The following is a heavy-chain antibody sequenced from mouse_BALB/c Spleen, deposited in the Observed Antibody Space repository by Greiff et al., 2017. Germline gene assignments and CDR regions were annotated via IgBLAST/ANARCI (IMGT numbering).Heavy chain of an antibody. CDR3: ARGGYGFSFAY. D-gene: IGHD2-10*02. V-gene: IGHV1S56*01. CDR1: GYTFTSYY. J-gene: IGHJ3*01. CDR2: IYPGNVNT. Sequence: VQLQQSGPELVKPGASVRISCKASGYTFTSYYIHWVKQRPGQGLEWIGWIYPGNVNTKYNEKFKGKATLTADKSSSTAYMQLSSLTSEDSAVYFCARGGYGFSFAYWGQGTLVTVSA.